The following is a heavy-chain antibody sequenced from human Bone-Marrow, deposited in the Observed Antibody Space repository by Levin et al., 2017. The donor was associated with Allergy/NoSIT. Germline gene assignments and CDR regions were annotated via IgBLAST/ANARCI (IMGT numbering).Heavy chain of an antibody. CDR2: FYYSRSGST. D-gene: IGHD2-15*01. V-gene: IGHV4-39*07. CDR1: GGSISSSGRY. CDR3: ARDPVGQGH. J-gene: IGHJ4*02. Sequence: SETLSLTCIVSGGSISSSGRYWGWVRQPPGKGLEWIGSFYYSRSGSTYYNPSLKSRVTMSVDTSKNQFSLNVTSVTAADTAVYYCARDPVGQGHWGQGTLVTVSS.